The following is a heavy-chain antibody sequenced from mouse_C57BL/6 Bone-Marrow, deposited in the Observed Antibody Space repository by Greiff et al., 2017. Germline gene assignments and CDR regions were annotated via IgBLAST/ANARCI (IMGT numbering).Heavy chain of an antibody. V-gene: IGHV1-26*01. CDR2: INPNNGGT. CDR3: ATYGSSYGFAY. D-gene: IGHD1-1*01. J-gene: IGHJ3*01. CDR1: GYTFTDYY. Sequence: VQLQQSGPELVKPGASVKISCKASGYTFTDYYMNWVKQSHGKSLEWIGDINPNNGGTSYNQKFKGKATLTVDKSSSTAYMELRSLTSEDSAVYYCATYGSSYGFAYWGQGTLVTVSA.